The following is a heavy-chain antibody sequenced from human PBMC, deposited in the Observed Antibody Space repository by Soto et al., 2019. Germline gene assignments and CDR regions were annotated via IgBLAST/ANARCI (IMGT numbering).Heavy chain of an antibody. V-gene: IGHV3-23*01. CDR2: ISGSGGST. CDR3: AKIGYNYAFDI. Sequence: EVQLLESGGGLVQPGGSLRLSCAASGFTFSSYAMSWVRQAPGKGLEWVSAISGSGGSTYYADSVNGRFTISRDNSKNSPYLKMNSLRADATAVYYCAKIGYNYAFDICGQGTLVTVS. J-gene: IGHJ3*02. CDR1: GFTFSSYA. D-gene: IGHD1-1*01.